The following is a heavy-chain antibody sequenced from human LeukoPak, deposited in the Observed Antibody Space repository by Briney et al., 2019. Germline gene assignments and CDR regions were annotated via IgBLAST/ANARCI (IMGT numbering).Heavy chain of an antibody. CDR3: VIWGDYDVLTGYYVPDY. D-gene: IGHD3-9*01. CDR2: ITGSGTNT. V-gene: IGHV3-23*01. CDR1: GFTFSNYA. Sequence: GASLRLSCVASGFTFSNYAMGWVRQAPGKGLEWVSAITGSGTNTYYADSLKGRFTISRDNSKNTVFLQMNSLRHEDTAIYYCVIWGDYDVLTGYYVPDYWGQGTLVTVSS. J-gene: IGHJ4*02.